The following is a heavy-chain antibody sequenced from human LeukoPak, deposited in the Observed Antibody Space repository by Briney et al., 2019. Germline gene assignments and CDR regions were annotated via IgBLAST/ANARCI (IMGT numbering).Heavy chain of an antibody. CDR1: GYTFTAYY. CDR2: ITPHGGGT. CDR3: ARDAVGYCSSTSCYDEGVYYYYMDV. V-gene: IGHV1-2*02. D-gene: IGHD2-2*01. J-gene: IGHJ6*03. Sequence: GASVKVSCKASGYTFTAYYVHWVRQAPGQGLEWMGWITPHGGGTNYAQKFQGRVTMTRDTSISTAYMELSRLRSDDTAVYYCARDAVGYCSSTSCYDEGVYYYYMDVWGKGTTVTVSS.